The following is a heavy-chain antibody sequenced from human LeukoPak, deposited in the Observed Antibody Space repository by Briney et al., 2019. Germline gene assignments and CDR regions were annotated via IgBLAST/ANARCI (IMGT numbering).Heavy chain of an antibody. CDR3: ARSGVAATPRTSDC. D-gene: IGHD2-15*01. V-gene: IGHV3-23*01. Sequence: GGSVRLSCAASGFPLTNYAISWVRQAPGKGLEWVSAISASGSTYYADSVKGHFTISRDNSRNTLYLQMNSLRAEDTAVYYCARSGVAATPRTSDCWGQGTLVTVSS. J-gene: IGHJ4*02. CDR1: GFPLTNYA. CDR2: ISASGST.